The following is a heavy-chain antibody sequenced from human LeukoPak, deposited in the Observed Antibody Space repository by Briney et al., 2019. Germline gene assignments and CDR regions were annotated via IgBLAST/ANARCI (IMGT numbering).Heavy chain of an antibody. V-gene: IGHV3-48*03. D-gene: IGHD1/OR15-1a*01. J-gene: IGHJ5*02. CDR3: VRDRGGTYSGDNLFDP. CDR2: IIGDGTTT. CDR1: GFTFSTYE. Sequence: GGSLRLSCAASGFTFSTYEMNWVRQAPGKGLEWLSYIIGDGTTTQYADSVRDRFTISRDNDKNSLYLQMNSLRSDDTAVYYCVRDRGGTYSGDNLFDPWGQGTLVTVSS.